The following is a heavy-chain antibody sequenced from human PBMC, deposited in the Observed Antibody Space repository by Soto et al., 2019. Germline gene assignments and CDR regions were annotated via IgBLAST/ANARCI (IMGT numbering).Heavy chain of an antibody. V-gene: IGHV3-49*04. Sequence: PGGSLRLSCAASGFTFGDYAMSWVRQAPGKGLEWVGFIRSKTSGGTIEYAASVKGRFTISRDDSKSIAYLQMNSLKTEDTAVYYCTVVKRWDQYSTSGYWFDPWGPGTLVTVSS. CDR2: IRSKTSGGTI. CDR3: TVVKRWDQYSTSGYWFDP. D-gene: IGHD1-26*01. CDR1: GFTFGDYA. J-gene: IGHJ5*02.